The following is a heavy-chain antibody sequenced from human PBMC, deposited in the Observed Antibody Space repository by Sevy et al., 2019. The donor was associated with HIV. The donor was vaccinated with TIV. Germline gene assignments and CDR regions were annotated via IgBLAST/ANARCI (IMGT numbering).Heavy chain of an antibody. D-gene: IGHD6-19*01. CDR1: GGTFSSYG. V-gene: IGHV1-69*13. CDR2: IIPILGTV. J-gene: IGHJ4*02. CDR3: ARGGGNGWYYFDY. Sequence: ASVKVSCKASGGTFSSYGISWVRQAPGQGLEWMGGIIPILGTVNYAQKFQGRVTITEDESKRTAYMELSSLRSEDTAVYYCARGGGNGWYYFDYWGQETLVTVSS.